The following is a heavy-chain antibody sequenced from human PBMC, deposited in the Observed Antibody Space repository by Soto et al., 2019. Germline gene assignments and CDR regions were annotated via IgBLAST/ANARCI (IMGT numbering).Heavy chain of an antibody. V-gene: IGHV1-69*12. CDR2: IIPIFGTA. Sequence: QVQLVQSGAEVKKPGSSVKVSCKASGGTFSSYAISWVRQAPGQGLEWMGGIIPIFGTANYAQKFQGRVTITADESTSTAYRELSSLRSEDTAVYYCARDHRNYGDEGYYYYVMDVWGQGTTVTVSS. CDR1: GGTFSSYA. D-gene: IGHD4-17*01. CDR3: ARDHRNYGDEGYYYYVMDV. J-gene: IGHJ6*02.